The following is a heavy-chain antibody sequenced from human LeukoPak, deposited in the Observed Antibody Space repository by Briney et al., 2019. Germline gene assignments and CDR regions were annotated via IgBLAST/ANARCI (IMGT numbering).Heavy chain of an antibody. V-gene: IGHV4-34*01. CDR3: ARGSWQVAEEVY. J-gene: IGHJ4*02. Sequence: GSLRLSCAASGFTFFSYEMNWVRQAPGKGLEWIGEINHSGSTNYNPSLKSRVTISVDTSKNQFSLKLSSVTAADTAVYYCARGSWQVAEEVYWGQGALVTVSS. CDR2: INHSGST. CDR1: GFTFFSYE. D-gene: IGHD3-10*01.